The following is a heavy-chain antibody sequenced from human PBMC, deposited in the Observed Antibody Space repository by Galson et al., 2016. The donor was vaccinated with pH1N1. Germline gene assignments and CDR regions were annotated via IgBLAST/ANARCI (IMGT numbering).Heavy chain of an antibody. CDR3: AKDLGPFGSGSLAH. CDR2: TSWSTGMK. CDR1: GFSFNDYA. D-gene: IGHD3-10*01. V-gene: IGHV3-9*01. Sequence: SLRLSCAGSGFSFNDYAMHWVRQPPGKGLEWITGTSWSTGMKGYADSVKGRFTISSDNARNSLYLEMNSLRPEDTAFYYCAKDLGPFGSGSLAHWGQGILVTVSS. J-gene: IGHJ5*02.